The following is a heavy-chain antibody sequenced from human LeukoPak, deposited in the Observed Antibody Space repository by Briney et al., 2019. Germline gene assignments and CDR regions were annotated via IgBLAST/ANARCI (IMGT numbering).Heavy chain of an antibody. Sequence: QPGGSLRLSCASSGFTFSNYAMSWVRQAPGKGLEWVSGISSSGGSIYYADSVKGRFTISRDNSKNTLYLQMNSLRAEDTALYYCANTLRFLERQLYFDYWGQGTLVTVSS. V-gene: IGHV3-23*01. CDR3: ANTLRFLERQLYFDY. J-gene: IGHJ4*02. D-gene: IGHD3-3*01. CDR2: ISSSGGSI. CDR1: GFTFSNYA.